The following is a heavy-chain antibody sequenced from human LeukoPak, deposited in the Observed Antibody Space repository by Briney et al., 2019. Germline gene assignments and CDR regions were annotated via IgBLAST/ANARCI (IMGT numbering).Heavy chain of an antibody. Sequence: SETLSLTCTVSGGSISSHYWSWIRQPPGKGLEWIGYIYYGGSTNYNPSLKSRVTISVDTSKNQFSLKLSSVTAADTAVYYCARGRWAGDYWGQGTLVTVSS. CDR3: ARGRWAGDY. V-gene: IGHV4-59*11. D-gene: IGHD1-26*01. CDR1: GGSISSHY. J-gene: IGHJ4*02. CDR2: IYYGGST.